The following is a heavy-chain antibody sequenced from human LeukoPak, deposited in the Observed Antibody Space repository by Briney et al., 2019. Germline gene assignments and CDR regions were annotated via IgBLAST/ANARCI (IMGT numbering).Heavy chain of an antibody. V-gene: IGHV3-21*01. D-gene: IGHD3-22*01. CDR2: ISSSSSYI. CDR3: ARGDSSGLDAFDI. CDR1: GFTFSSYS. Sequence: PGGSLRLSCAASGFTFSSYSMNWVRQAPGKGLEWVSSISSSSSYIYYADSVKGRFTISRDNAKNSLYLQMNSLRAEDTAVYYCARGDSSGLDAFDIWGQGTMVTVSS. J-gene: IGHJ3*02.